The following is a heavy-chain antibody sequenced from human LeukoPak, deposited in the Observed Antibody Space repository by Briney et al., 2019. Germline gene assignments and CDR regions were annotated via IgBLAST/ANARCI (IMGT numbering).Heavy chain of an antibody. CDR3: ASLTFVGATISYYYGMDV. CDR1: GYTFTSYG. J-gene: IGHJ6*02. D-gene: IGHD1-26*01. V-gene: IGHV1-18*01. CDR2: ISAYNGNT. Sequence: ASVKVSFKASGYTFTSYGISWVRQAPGQGLEWMGWISAYNGNTNYAQKLQGRVTMTTDTSTSTAYMELRSLRSDDTAVYYCASLTFVGATISYYYGMDVWGQGTTVTVSS.